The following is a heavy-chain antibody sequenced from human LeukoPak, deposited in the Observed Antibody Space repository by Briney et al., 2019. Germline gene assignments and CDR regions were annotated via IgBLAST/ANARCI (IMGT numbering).Heavy chain of an antibody. CDR3: AKSPRGYGDFEA. CDR2: IHYTGST. J-gene: IGHJ5*02. Sequence: LRLSCAASGFTFSSYSMNWVRQHPGKGLEWIGYIHYTGSTYYNPSLKSRLTVSLHTSRNQFSLGLSSVTAADTAMYYCAKSPRGYGDFEAWGQGTLVTVSS. D-gene: IGHD4-17*01. V-gene: IGHV4-31*02. CDR1: GFTFSSYS.